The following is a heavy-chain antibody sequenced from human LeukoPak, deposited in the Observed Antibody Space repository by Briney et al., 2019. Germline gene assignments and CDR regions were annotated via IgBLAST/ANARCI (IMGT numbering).Heavy chain of an antibody. CDR3: ARGPYSSNWYVDY. CDR1: RFTFSTYI. J-gene: IGHJ4*02. CDR2: ISRTGDSI. Sequence: GGSLRLSCAASRFTFSTYIMNWVRLAPGKGLEWISYISRTGDSIYYADSVKGRFTISRDSAKNSLYLQMNSLRAEDTAVYYCARGPYSSNWYVDYWGQGTLVTVAS. V-gene: IGHV3-48*04. D-gene: IGHD6-13*01.